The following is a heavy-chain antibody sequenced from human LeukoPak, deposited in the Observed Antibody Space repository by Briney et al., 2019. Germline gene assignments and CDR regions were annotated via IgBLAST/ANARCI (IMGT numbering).Heavy chain of an antibody. CDR2: IYSSGST. J-gene: IGHJ4*02. Sequence: SETLSLTCTVSGGSISRYYWSWIRQPAGKGLEWIGRIYSSGSTNYNPSLKSRVTMSVDTSKTQFSLKLSSVTAADTAVYYCARDYYDSSGYRDYFDYWGQGTLVTVSS. CDR1: GGSISRYY. CDR3: ARDYYDSSGYRDYFDY. V-gene: IGHV4-4*07. D-gene: IGHD3-22*01.